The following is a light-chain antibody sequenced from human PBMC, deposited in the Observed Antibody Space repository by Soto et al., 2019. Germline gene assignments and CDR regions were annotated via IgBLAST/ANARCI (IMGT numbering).Light chain of an antibody. V-gene: IGKV2-30*02. J-gene: IGKJ2*01. CDR2: KVS. CDR3: MQGTHWPYT. CDR1: QSLVHSDGNTH. Sequence: DVVMTQSPLSLPVTLGQPASISCRSTQSLVHSDGNTHLNWFQQRPGQSPRRLICKVSNRESGVPDRFSGSASGTDFTLKISRVEAEDLGVYYCMQGTHWPYTFGQGTKLEIK.